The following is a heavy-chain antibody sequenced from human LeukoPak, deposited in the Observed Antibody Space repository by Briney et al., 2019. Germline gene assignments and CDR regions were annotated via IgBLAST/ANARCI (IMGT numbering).Heavy chain of an antibody. CDR2: IYYSGST. D-gene: IGHD4-11*01. V-gene: IGHV4-59*01. CDR1: GGSISSYY. CDR3: AREGVTKYDFDY. Sequence: SETLSLTCTVSGGSISSYYWSWLRQPPGKGLEWLGYIYYSGSTGYNPSLKSRFTISVDTSKNQFSRKLSALTAADAAVYYWAREGVTKYDFDYWGQGTLVTVSS. J-gene: IGHJ4*02.